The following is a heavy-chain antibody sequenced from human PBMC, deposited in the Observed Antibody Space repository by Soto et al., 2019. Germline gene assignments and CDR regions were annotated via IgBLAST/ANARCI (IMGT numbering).Heavy chain of an antibody. D-gene: IGHD6-13*01. CDR1: GGSISTSNW. V-gene: IGHV4-4*02. CDR2: VYRTGSA. CDR3: ARARATIAAAAIFDC. Sequence: TLSLTCAVSGGSISTSNWWSWVRQPPGKGLEWIGEVYRTGSANYNPSLESRLTISVNKSKNQFSLKLTSVTAADTAVFYCARARATIAAAAIFDCWGQGTLVTVSS. J-gene: IGHJ4*02.